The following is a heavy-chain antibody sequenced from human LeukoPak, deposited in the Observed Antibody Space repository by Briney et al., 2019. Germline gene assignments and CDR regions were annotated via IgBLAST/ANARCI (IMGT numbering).Heavy chain of an antibody. J-gene: IGHJ5*02. D-gene: IGHD3-3*01. CDR1: GFTFSSYW. V-gene: IGHV3-7*01. CDR3: ARGRLRRSTIFGVVTP. CDR2: IKQDGSEK. Sequence: PGGSLRLSCAASGFTFSSYWMSWVRQAPGKGLEWVANIKQDGSEKYYVDSVKGRFTISRDNPKNSLYLQMNSLRAEDTAVYYCARGRLRRSTIFGVVTPWGQGTLVTVSS.